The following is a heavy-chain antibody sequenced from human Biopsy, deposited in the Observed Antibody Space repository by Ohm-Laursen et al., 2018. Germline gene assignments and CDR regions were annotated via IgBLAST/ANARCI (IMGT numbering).Heavy chain of an antibody. CDR1: GYTFINNG. CDR3: ARVVSLCGGDCYSLDS. V-gene: IGHV1-18*01. Sequence: SVKVSCKSSGYTFINNGISWVRQAPGQGLEWMGWVSPKNGNTYFTQHFQDRITMTTDTSTTTAYMELKSLRSDDTAVYYCARVVSLCGGDCYSLDSWGQGTLVTVSS. J-gene: IGHJ5*01. CDR2: VSPKNGNT. D-gene: IGHD2-21*02.